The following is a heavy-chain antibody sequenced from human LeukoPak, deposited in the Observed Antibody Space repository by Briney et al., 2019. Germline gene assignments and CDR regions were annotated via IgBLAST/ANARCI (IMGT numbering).Heavy chain of an antibody. Sequence: GGSLRLSCAASGFTFSSYSMNWVRQAPGKGLEWVSSISASSNYIYYIDSVKGRFTISRDNAKNSLYLQMNSLRAEDTAVYYCARGGSRDGYNYPFFDYWGQGTLVTVSS. CDR2: ISASSNYI. CDR1: GFTFSSYS. J-gene: IGHJ4*02. V-gene: IGHV3-21*01. CDR3: ARGGSRDGYNYPFFDY. D-gene: IGHD5-24*01.